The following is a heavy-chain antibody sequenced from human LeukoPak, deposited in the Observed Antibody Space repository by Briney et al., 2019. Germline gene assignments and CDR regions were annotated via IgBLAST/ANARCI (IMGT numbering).Heavy chain of an antibody. D-gene: IGHD3-22*01. CDR3: AREDETYYYDSSGYRFDY. Sequence: GSSVKVSCKASGGTFSSYAISWVRQAPGQGLEWMGRIIPILGIANYAQKFQGRVTITADKSTSTAYMELSSLRSEDTAVYYCAREDETYYYDSSGYRFDYWGQGTLVTVSS. V-gene: IGHV1-69*04. CDR2: IIPILGIA. J-gene: IGHJ4*02. CDR1: GGTFSSYA.